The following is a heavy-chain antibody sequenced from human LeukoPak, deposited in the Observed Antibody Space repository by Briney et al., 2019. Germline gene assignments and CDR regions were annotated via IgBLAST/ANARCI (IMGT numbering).Heavy chain of an antibody. CDR1: GFTFSSYS. CDR2: ISSSSNYI. J-gene: IGHJ4*02. V-gene: IGHV3-21*04. CDR3: ARESTVTTCFDY. Sequence: GGSLRLSCAVSGFTFSSYSMNWVRQAPGKGLEWVSSISSSSNYIYYADSVRGRFTISRDNAKNSLYLQMNSLRAEDTALYYCARESTVTTCFDYWGQGTLVTVSS. D-gene: IGHD4-17*01.